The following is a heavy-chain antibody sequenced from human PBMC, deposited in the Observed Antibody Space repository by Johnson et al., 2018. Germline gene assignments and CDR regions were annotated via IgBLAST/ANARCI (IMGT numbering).Heavy chain of an antibody. CDR3: AKDRFRSGSCQMEY. V-gene: IGHV3-43*01. CDR2: ITWDGGST. Sequence: VQLVQAGGIVVQPGGSLRLSCAASGFTFGDYPMHWVRQAPGKGLAWVSLITWDGGSTYYADSVKGRFPISRDNRKNSLYLQMNSLRTEDTALYFCAKDRFRSGSCQMEYWGQGTQVIVSS. D-gene: IGHD1-26*01. J-gene: IGHJ4*02. CDR1: GFTFGDYP.